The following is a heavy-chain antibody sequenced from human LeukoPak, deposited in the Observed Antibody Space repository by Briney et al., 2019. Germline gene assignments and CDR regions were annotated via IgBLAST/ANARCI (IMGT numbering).Heavy chain of an antibody. CDR2: INHSGST. V-gene: IGHV4-34*01. CDR1: GGSFSGYY. D-gene: IGHD3-10*01. Sequence: SETLSLTGAVYGGSFSGYYWSWIRQPPGKGLEWIGEINHSGSTNYNPSLKSRVTISVDTSKNQFSLKLSSVTAADTAVYYCARRTNYYGSGSYYNPFDYWGQGTLVTVSS. CDR3: ARRTNYYGSGSYYNPFDY. J-gene: IGHJ4*02.